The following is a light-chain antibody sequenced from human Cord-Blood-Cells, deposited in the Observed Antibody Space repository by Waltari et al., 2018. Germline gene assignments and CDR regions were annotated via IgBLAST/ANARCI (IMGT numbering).Light chain of an antibody. V-gene: IGLV2-8*01. J-gene: IGLJ3*02. CDR1: SSDVGGYNY. Sequence: QYALTQPPSASGSPGQSVTISCTGTSSDVGGYNYVSWYQQHPGKAPKLMIDEVSKRPSGIPDRFSGSTSGNTASLTVSGLQAEDEADYYCSSYAGSNNWVFGGGTKLTVL. CDR3: SSYAGSNNWV. CDR2: EVS.